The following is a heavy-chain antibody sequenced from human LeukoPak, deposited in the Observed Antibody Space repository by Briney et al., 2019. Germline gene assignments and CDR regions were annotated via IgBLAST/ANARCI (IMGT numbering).Heavy chain of an antibody. D-gene: IGHD6-6*01. Sequence: SETLSLTCTVSGGSIGSGSYYWSWIRQPAGKGLEWIGRIYTSGSTNYNPSLKSRVTISVDTSKNQFSLKLSSVTAADTAVYYCASEYSSSPDAFDIWGQGTMVTVSS. CDR3: ASEYSSSPDAFDI. CDR2: IYTSGST. V-gene: IGHV4-61*02. CDR1: GGSIGSGSYY. J-gene: IGHJ3*02.